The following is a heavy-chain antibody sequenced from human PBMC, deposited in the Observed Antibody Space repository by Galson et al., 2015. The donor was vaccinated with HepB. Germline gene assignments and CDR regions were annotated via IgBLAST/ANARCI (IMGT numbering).Heavy chain of an antibody. J-gene: IGHJ5*02. V-gene: IGHV3-23*01. CDR2: INGRGSTR. CDR3: VKEGSWFGGDWFDP. D-gene: IGHD3-16*01. CDR1: GFIFRHHA. Sequence: SLRLSCAGSGFIFRHHAMAWIRQAPGKGLKWVSGINGRGSTRSYSDAVKGRFSISRDNSKDTVFLQMDNLRAEDTAVYYCVKEGSWFGGDWFDPWGPGALVTVS.